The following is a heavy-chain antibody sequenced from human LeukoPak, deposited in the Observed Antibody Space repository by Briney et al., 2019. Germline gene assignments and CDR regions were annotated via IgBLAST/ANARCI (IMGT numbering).Heavy chain of an antibody. CDR3: ASQQGDGYNWPKSDY. D-gene: IGHD5-24*01. J-gene: IGHJ4*02. Sequence: SVKVSCKASGGTFSSYAISWVRQAPGQGLEWMGGIIPIFGTANSAQKFQGRDTITADESTSTAYMELSSLRSEDTAVYYCASQQGDGYNWPKSDYWGQGTLVTVSS. CDR1: GGTFSSYA. CDR2: IIPIFGTA. V-gene: IGHV1-69*01.